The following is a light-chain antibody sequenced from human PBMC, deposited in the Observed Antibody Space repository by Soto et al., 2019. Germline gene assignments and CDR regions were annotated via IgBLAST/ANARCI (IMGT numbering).Light chain of an antibody. CDR3: GPWDDRLNGVV. CDR1: DSSVGTNS. J-gene: IGLJ3*02. CDR2: HDD. Sequence: QSVVTQPPSASGTAGQTVTISCSGTDSSVGTNSVSWYQQFPGMAPKLLIFHDDQRPSGVPDRFSGSKSGTSASLTIRGLRAEDEAIYHCGPWDDRLNGVVFGGGTQLTVL. V-gene: IGLV1-44*01.